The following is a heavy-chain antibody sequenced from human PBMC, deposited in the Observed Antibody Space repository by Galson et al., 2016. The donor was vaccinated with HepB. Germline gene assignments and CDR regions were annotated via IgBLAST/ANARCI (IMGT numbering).Heavy chain of an antibody. V-gene: IGHV4-34*01. CDR2: SNHSGNT. D-gene: IGHD2-21*02. CDR3: ARVTASFYAIKNYYALDV. Sequence: SETLSLTCAVYGGSFSADYWSWIRQLPGKGLEWIGESNHSGNTRYNPSLKSRVTISVDTSKNHFSLKMSSVTAADTAVYFCARVTASFYAIKNYYALDVWGRGTTVTVSS. CDR1: GGSFSADY. J-gene: IGHJ6*02.